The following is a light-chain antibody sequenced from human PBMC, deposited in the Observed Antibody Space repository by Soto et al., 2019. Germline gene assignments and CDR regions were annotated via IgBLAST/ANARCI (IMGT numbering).Light chain of an antibody. V-gene: IGKV1-33*01. CDR3: QQYDNLPPFT. CDR1: QDIGNF. J-gene: IGKJ3*01. Sequence: DLQMTQSPSSLSASVGDRVTITCQASQDIGNFLNWYQQKPGKAPKLLIYDASNLETGVPSRFRESGSGTDLTFTISSLQPEDIATYYCQQYDNLPPFTCGPGTKVDIK. CDR2: DAS.